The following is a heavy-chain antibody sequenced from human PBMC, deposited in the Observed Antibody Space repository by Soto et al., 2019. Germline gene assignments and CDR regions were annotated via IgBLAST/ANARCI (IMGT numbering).Heavy chain of an antibody. CDR3: ASEDCRNTNCLKGFDY. J-gene: IGHJ4*02. Sequence: ASVKVSCKTSGYTFTDYYMHWVRQAPGQGFEWVGGINPKSGGPKYVPKFQGRVTVTRDTPTSTAYMELNRLTSDDTAVYYCASEDCRNTNCLKGFDYWGQGTLVTSPQ. D-gene: IGHD2-15*01. CDR1: GYTFTDYY. CDR2: INPKSGGP. V-gene: IGHV1-2*02.